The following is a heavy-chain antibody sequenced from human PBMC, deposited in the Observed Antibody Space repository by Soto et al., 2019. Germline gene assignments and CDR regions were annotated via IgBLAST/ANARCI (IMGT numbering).Heavy chain of an antibody. D-gene: IGHD5-18*01. CDR3: AHAGLFVDTAMAPGNNFDY. J-gene: IGHJ4*02. Sequence: QITLKESGPTLVKPTQTLTLTCTSSGVSLSTSGVGVGWIRQHPGKALAWLALIYWNDDKRYSPSLKSRLTITKATSKNQVVLTMANMDPVDTATYDCAHAGLFVDTAMAPGNNFDYWGQGTLVTVSS. CDR2: IYWNDDK. V-gene: IGHV2-5*01. CDR1: GVSLSTSGVG.